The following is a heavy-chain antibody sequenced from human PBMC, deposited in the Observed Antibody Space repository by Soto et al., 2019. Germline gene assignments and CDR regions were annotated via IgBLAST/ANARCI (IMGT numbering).Heavy chain of an antibody. V-gene: IGHV3-66*01. CDR2: IDIGGNT. Sequence: EVQVVESGGGLVQPGGSLRISCAASGFSVTNNYMNWVRQAPGKGLEWVSIIDIGGNTYYADSVKDRFTISRDNSRNTLYLQMVSLRAEDTAVYYCARGRGSTGYLGREHYFDYWGQGTLVTVSP. D-gene: IGHD2-2*01. CDR1: GFSVTNNY. CDR3: ARGRGSTGYLGREHYFDY. J-gene: IGHJ4*02.